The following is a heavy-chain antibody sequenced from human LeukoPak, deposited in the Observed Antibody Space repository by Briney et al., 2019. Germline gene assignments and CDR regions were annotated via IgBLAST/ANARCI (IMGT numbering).Heavy chain of an antibody. V-gene: IGHV4-30-2*02. CDR1: GGSISSGGYS. CDR2: IYRSGST. Sequence: PSETLSLTCAVSGGSISSGGYSWSWIRQPPGKGLEWIGYIYRSGSTYYNPSLKSRVTISVDTSKNQFSLKLSSVTAADTAVYYCARIEDYGGNSVNYWGQGTLVTVSP. CDR3: ARIEDYGGNSVNY. J-gene: IGHJ4*02. D-gene: IGHD4-23*01.